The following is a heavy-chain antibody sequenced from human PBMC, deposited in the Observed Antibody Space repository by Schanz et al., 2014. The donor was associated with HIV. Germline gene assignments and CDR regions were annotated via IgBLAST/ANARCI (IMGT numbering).Heavy chain of an antibody. Sequence: QVQLVQSGAGVKKPGASVKVSCKASGYTFTNYGISWVRQAPGQGLEWMGGMIPSFRLRTYAQKFQGRVTIAADGSASTVYMQLSSLRSEDTAVYYCARSETIAARPVWYFDLWGRGTLVTVSS. CDR1: GYTFTNYG. J-gene: IGHJ2*01. D-gene: IGHD6-6*01. V-gene: IGHV1-69*01. CDR3: ARSETIAARPVWYFDL. CDR2: MIPSFRLR.